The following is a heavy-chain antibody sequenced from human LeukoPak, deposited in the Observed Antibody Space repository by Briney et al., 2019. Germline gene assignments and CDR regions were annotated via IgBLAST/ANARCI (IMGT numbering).Heavy chain of an antibody. CDR2: IRHDGSSE. D-gene: IGHD3-3*01. Sequence: GGSLRLSCLASGFTFNTYAMHWVRRAPGKGLEWVAFIRHDGSSEYYADSVKGRFIISRDGSGNTLYLQMKSLRPEDTAIYYCARHNTRFLDRLAALGSWGQGTLVTVSS. V-gene: IGHV3-30*02. CDR1: GFTFNTYA. J-gene: IGHJ5*02. CDR3: ARHNTRFLDRLAALGS.